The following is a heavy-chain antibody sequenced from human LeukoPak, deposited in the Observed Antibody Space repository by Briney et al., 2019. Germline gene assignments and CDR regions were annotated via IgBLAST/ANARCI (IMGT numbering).Heavy chain of an antibody. CDR1: GFTSSSYA. J-gene: IGHJ4*02. Sequence: GGSLRLSCAASGFTSSSYAMSWVRQAPGKGLEWVSAISGSGGSTYYADSVKGRFTISRDNSKNTLYLQMNSLRAEDTAVYYCAKGRSGWYRYYFDYWGQGTLVTVSS. CDR3: AKGRSGWYRYYFDY. CDR2: ISGSGGST. D-gene: IGHD6-19*01. V-gene: IGHV3-23*01.